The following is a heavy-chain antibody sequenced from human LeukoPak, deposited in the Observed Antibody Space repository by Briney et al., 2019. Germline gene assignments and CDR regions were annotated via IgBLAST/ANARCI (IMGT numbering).Heavy chain of an antibody. CDR3: ARADGGYSYGKIYYYYGMDV. V-gene: IGHV4-59*01. CDR1: GDFISAYY. Sequence: ASETLSLTCSVSGDFISAYYWSWIRQPPGKGLEWIGYLYYSGSTNYNPSLKSRVTISVDTSKNQFSLKLSSVTAADTAVYYCARADGGYSYGKIYYYYGMDVWGQGTTVTVSS. J-gene: IGHJ6*02. CDR2: LYYSGST. D-gene: IGHD5-18*01.